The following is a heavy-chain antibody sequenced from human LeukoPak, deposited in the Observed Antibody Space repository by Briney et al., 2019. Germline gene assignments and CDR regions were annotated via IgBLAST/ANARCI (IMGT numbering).Heavy chain of an antibody. CDR3: ASRGMDV. CDR1: GFTFSSYG. V-gene: IGHV3-7*03. CDR2: IKQDGSEK. Sequence: PGGSMRLSCAASGFTFSSYGMSWVRQAPGKGLEWVANIKQDGSEKYYVDSVKGRFTISRDNAKNSLYLQMNSLRAEDTAVYYCASRGMDVWGKGTTVTVSS. J-gene: IGHJ6*04.